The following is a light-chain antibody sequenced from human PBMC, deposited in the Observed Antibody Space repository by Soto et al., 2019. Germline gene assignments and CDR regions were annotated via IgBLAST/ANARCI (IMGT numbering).Light chain of an antibody. J-gene: IGKJ1*01. CDR1: QSVSSN. CDR3: QQYTNWSPWT. V-gene: IGKV3-15*01. CDR2: GAS. Sequence: EIVMTQSPATLSVSPGERATLSCRASQSVSSNLAWYQRKPGQAPRLLIYGASTRATDIPARFSGGGSGTEFTLTISSLQSEDFAVYYCQQYTNWSPWTFGQGTKVEIK.